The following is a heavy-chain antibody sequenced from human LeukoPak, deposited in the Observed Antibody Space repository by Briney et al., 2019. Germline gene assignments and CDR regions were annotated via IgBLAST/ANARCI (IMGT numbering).Heavy chain of an antibody. J-gene: IGHJ3*01. CDR1: GFDFSTNS. Sequence: GGSLRLSCAASGFDFSTNSMNWVRQAPGKGLEWVSYISSGSSAIYYADSVKGRFTISRDNAENSLYLQMNSLRVEDTAVYYSVKAPTWSAAFDLWGQGTMVTVSS. CDR3: VKAPTWSAAFDL. V-gene: IGHV3-48*01. D-gene: IGHD2-15*01. CDR2: ISSGSSAI.